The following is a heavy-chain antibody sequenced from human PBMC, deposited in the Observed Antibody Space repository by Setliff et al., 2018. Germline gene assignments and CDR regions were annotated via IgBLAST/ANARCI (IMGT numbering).Heavy chain of an antibody. CDR3: ARAVGYCSGGSCYKGDDY. J-gene: IGHJ4*02. CDR1: GGTFSSYG. Sequence: GASVKVSCKASGGTFSSYGISWVRQAPGQGLEWMGWISAYNGNTNYAQKLQGRVTMTTDTSTNTAYMEVRSLGSDDTAMYYCARAVGYCSGGSCYKGDDYWGQGTLVTVSS. CDR2: ISAYNGNT. D-gene: IGHD2-15*01. V-gene: IGHV1-18*01.